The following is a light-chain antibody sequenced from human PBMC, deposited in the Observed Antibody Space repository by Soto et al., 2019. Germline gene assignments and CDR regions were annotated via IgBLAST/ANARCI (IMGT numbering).Light chain of an antibody. CDR2: GTS. CDR1: QSVSSSS. Sequence: EIVLTQSPGTLSLSPGERATLSCRASQSVSSSSFAWYQQKPGQAPRLLIYGTSSRATGIPDRFSGSGSGTDFTLTIGRLEPEDFAVYYCQEYRSSPPYAFGQGTKLEIK. CDR3: QEYRSSPPYA. V-gene: IGKV3-20*01. J-gene: IGKJ2*01.